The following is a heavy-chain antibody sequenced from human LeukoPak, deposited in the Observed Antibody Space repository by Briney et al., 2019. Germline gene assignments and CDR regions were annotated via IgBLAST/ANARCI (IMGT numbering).Heavy chain of an antibody. CDR3: ARLGVWFGEFKFDY. J-gene: IGHJ4*02. D-gene: IGHD3-10*01. V-gene: IGHV4-61*05. CDR2: IYYSGST. Sequence: SETLSLTCTVSGGSISSSSYYWSWIRQPPGKGLEWIGYIYYSGSTDYNPSLKSRVTISLDTSKNQFSLKLSSVTAADTAVYYCARLGVWFGEFKFDYWGQGTLVTVSS. CDR1: GGSISSSSYY.